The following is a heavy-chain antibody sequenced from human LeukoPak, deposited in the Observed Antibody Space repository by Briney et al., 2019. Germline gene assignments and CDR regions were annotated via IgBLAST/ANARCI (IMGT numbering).Heavy chain of an antibody. CDR3: ARYGRGYYDFWSGYVTFDY. CDR2: IKQDGSEK. CDR1: GFTFSSYW. D-gene: IGHD3-3*01. Sequence: PGGSLRLSCAASGFTFSSYWMSWVRQAPGKGLEWVANIKQDGSEKYHVDSVKGRFTISRDNAKNSLYLQMNSLRAEDTAVYYCARYGRGYYDFWSGYVTFDYWGQGTLVTVSS. J-gene: IGHJ4*02. V-gene: IGHV3-7*01.